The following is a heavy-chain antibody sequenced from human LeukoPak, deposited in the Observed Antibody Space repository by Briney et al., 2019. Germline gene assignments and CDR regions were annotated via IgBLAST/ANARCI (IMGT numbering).Heavy chain of an antibody. CDR1: GGSITTYY. V-gene: IGHV4-59*01. Sequence: SETLSLTCTVSGGSITTYYWSWIRQSPGKGLEWIGYIYHSGSTNYNPSLKSRVTMSVDMSNNQFSLRLSSVTAADTGVYFCARVPITKRAMDVWGQGTMVTVSS. CDR2: IYHSGST. J-gene: IGHJ3*01. D-gene: IGHD5-18*01. CDR3: ARVPITKRAMDV.